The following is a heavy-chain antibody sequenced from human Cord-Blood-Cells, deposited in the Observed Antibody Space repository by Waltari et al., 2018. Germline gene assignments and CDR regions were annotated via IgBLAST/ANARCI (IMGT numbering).Heavy chain of an antibody. D-gene: IGHD6-6*01. CDR2: IYSGGST. CDR3: ARASSADDAFDI. CDR1: GSTVSRHY. V-gene: IGHV3-53*02. J-gene: IGHJ3*02. Sequence: EVQLVETGGGLIQPGGSLRLSCAASGSTVSRHYRSWVRQAPGNGLEWVSVIYSGGSTYYADSVKGRFTISRDNSKNTLYLQMNSLRAEDTAVYYCARASSADDAFDIWGQGTMVTVSS.